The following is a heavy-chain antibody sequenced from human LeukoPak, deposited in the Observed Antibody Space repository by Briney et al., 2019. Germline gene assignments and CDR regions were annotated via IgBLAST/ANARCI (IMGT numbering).Heavy chain of an antibody. J-gene: IGHJ3*02. CDR3: ALGEGLAAELLVLVGI. CDR1: GFTFSAYW. D-gene: IGHD1-26*01. CDR2: IKQDGSER. Sequence: PGGSLRLSCAVSGFTFSAYWMTWVRQAPGKGLEWVANIKQDGSERDYVDSVKGRFTISRDNAKNSLYLQMNSLRVEDTAVYYCALGEGLAAELLVLVGIWGQGAMVTVSS. V-gene: IGHV3-7*02.